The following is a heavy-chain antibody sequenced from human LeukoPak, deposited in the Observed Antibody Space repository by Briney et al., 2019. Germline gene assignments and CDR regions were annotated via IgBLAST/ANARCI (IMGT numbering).Heavy chain of an antibody. Sequence: ASVTVSCKASGYTFTSYGISWVRQAPGQGLEWMGWISAYNGNTNYAQKLQGRVTMTTDTSTSTAYMELRSLRSDDTAVYYCARAERVGATKGDFDYWGQGTLVTVSS. CDR1: GYTFTSYG. V-gene: IGHV1-18*01. CDR3: ARAERVGATKGDFDY. CDR2: ISAYNGNT. J-gene: IGHJ4*02. D-gene: IGHD1-26*01.